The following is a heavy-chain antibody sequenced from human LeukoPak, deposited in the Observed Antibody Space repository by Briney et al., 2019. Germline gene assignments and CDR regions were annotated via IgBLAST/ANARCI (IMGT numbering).Heavy chain of an antibody. D-gene: IGHD3-22*01. J-gene: IGHJ5*02. Sequence: PVGSLRLSCAASGFTFSSYSMNWVRQAPGKGLEWVSSISSSSSYIYYADSVKGRFTISRDNAKNSLYLQMNSLRAEDTAVYYCARDRPYDSSGYYSFSRSFDPWGQGTLVTVSS. CDR1: GFTFSSYS. V-gene: IGHV3-21*01. CDR3: ARDRPYDSSGYYSFSRSFDP. CDR2: ISSSSSYI.